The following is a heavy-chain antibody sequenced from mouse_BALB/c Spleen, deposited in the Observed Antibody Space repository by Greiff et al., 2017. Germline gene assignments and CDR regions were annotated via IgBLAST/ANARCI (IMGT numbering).Heavy chain of an antibody. D-gene: IGHD3-3*01. CDR2: ISSGGGST. CDR1: GFAFSSYD. Sequence: DVKLVESGGGLVKPGGSLKLSCAASGFAFSSYDMSWVRQTPEKRLEWVAYISSGGGSTYYPDTVKGRFTISRDNAKNTLYLQMSSLKSEDTAMYYCARQAGRFDGWGAGTTVTVSS. V-gene: IGHV5-12-1*01. CDR3: ARQAGRFDG. J-gene: IGHJ1*01.